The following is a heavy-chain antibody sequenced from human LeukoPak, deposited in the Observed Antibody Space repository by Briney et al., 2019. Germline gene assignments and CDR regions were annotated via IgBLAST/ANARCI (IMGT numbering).Heavy chain of an antibody. CDR1: GGTFSSYA. J-gene: IGHJ5*02. CDR3: ASIVGATKNWFDP. CDR2: IIPIFGTA. D-gene: IGHD1-26*01. Sequence: ASVKGSCKASGGTFSSYAISWVRQAPGQGLESMGRIIPIFGTANYAQKFQGRVTITTDESTSTAYMELSSLRSEDTAVYYCASIVGATKNWFDPWGQGTLVTVSS. V-gene: IGHV1-69*05.